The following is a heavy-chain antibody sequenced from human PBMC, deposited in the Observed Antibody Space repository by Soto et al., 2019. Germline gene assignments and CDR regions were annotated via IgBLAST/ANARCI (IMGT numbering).Heavy chain of an antibody. CDR2: IHHSGST. CDR3: ARDHYYGSGSYSTSYYYYYYGMDV. D-gene: IGHD3-10*01. J-gene: IGHJ6*02. CDR1: AVSTSGSS. Sequence: AVSTSGSSWSFSSQPPGKGLDWIGEIHHSGSTNYNPSLKSRVTISVDTSKNQFSLKLSSVTAADTAVYYCARDHYYGSGSYSTSYYYYYYGMDVWGQGNTVNVS. V-gene: IGHV4-34*01.